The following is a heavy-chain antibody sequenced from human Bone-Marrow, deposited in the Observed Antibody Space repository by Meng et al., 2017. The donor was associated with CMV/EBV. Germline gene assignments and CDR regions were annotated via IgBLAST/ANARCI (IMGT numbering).Heavy chain of an antibody. D-gene: IGHD6-13*01. Sequence: KVSCKASGYSFDIYWIGWVRQVPGKGLEWMGIIYPGDSTTKYSPSFQGQVTISADKSISTAYLQWSSLKASDTAMYYCARPQQQLALTWGQGTLVTVSS. V-gene: IGHV5-51*06. J-gene: IGHJ1*01. CDR2: IYPGDSTT. CDR1: GYSFDIYW. CDR3: ARPQQQLALT.